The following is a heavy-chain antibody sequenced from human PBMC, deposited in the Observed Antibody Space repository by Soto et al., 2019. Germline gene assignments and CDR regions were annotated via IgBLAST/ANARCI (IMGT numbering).Heavy chain of an antibody. V-gene: IGHV4-59*08. CDR2: IYYSGST. D-gene: IGHD2-15*01. Sequence: QVQLQESGPGLVKPSETLSLTCTVSGGSISSYYWSWIRQPPGKGLEWIGYIYYSGSTNYNPSLTIRVTISVDTSKNQFSLKLSSVTAADTAVYYCARRYGGNLDYWGQGTLVTVSS. CDR1: GGSISSYY. CDR3: ARRYGGNLDY. J-gene: IGHJ4*02.